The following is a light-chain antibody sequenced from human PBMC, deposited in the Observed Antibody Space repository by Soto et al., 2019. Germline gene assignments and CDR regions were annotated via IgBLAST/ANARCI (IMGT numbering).Light chain of an antibody. V-gene: IGLV1-40*01. J-gene: IGLJ1*01. Sequence: QAVLTQQPSVSGAPGQRVTISCTGSSSNIGAGYDVHWYQQLPGTAPKLLIHGNSNRPSGVPDRFSGSKSGTSASLAITGVQAEDEADYYCQSYDTSLSGYVFGTGTKVTVL. CDR3: QSYDTSLSGYV. CDR2: GNS. CDR1: SSNIGAGYD.